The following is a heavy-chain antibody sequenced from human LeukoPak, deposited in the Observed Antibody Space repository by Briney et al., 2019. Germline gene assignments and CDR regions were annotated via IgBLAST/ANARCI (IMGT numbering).Heavy chain of an antibody. J-gene: IGHJ4*02. CDR3: ARETSGSYYADY. V-gene: IGHV3-21*01. CDR1: GFTFSSYS. CDR2: ISSSSSYI. D-gene: IGHD1-26*01. Sequence: PGRSLRLSCAASGFTFSSYSMNWVRQAPGKGLEWVSSISSSSSYIYYADSVKGRFTISRDNAKNSLYLQMNSLRAEDTAVYYCARETSGSYYADYWGQGTLVTVSS.